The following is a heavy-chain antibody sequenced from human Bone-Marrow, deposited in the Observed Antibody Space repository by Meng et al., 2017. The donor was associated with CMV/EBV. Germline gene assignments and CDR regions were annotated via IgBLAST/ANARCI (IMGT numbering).Heavy chain of an antibody. J-gene: IGHJ4*02. V-gene: IGHV1-24*01. Sequence: SGYTLTELSMQWVRQAHGKGLEWMGGFDPEDGETIYAQKFQGRVTMTEDTSTDTAYMELSSLRSEDTAVYYCATSPRVVVTASTDYWGQGTLVTVSS. D-gene: IGHD2-21*02. CDR3: ATSPRVVVTASTDY. CDR1: GYTLTELS. CDR2: FDPEDGET.